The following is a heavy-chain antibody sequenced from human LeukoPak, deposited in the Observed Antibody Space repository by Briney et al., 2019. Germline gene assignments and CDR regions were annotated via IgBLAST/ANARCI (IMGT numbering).Heavy chain of an antibody. CDR3: ARTYYYDT. J-gene: IGHJ5*02. V-gene: IGHV3-74*01. CDR1: GFIFSTYW. CDR2: ISSDGTTT. D-gene: IGHD3-22*01. Sequence: GGSLRLSCAASGFIFSTYWMHWVRQAPGKGLVWVSRISSDGTTTTYADSVKGRFTISRDSAQNTLYLQMNSLRAEDTAVYYCARTYYYDTWGQGTLVTVSS.